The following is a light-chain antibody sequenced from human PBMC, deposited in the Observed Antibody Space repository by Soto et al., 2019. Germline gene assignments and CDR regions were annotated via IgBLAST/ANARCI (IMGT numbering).Light chain of an antibody. CDR3: QKYNSAPQT. Sequence: DIQMTQSPSSLSASVGDRVTITCRASQGISKYLAWYQQKPGKVPTLLIYAASTLQSGVPSRFSGSGSGTHFTLTISSLQPEDVANYYCQKYNSAPQTFGQGTKVEIK. CDR1: QGISKY. V-gene: IGKV1-27*01. CDR2: AAS. J-gene: IGKJ1*01.